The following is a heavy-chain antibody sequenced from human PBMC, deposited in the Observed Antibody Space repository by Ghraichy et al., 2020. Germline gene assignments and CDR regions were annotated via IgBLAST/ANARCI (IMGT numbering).Heavy chain of an antibody. V-gene: IGHV4-59*01. CDR2: IYYTGSA. D-gene: IGHD2-2*01. Sequence: SETLSLTCTVSGGSINPYYWGWLRQPPGKGLEWIGYIYYTGSANYNPSLKSRVTISVDTSKNQFSLRLRSVTTADTAVYYCARGLVPAASEGIFDSWGQGTLVTVSS. CDR1: GGSINPYY. CDR3: ARGLVPAASEGIFDS. J-gene: IGHJ4*02.